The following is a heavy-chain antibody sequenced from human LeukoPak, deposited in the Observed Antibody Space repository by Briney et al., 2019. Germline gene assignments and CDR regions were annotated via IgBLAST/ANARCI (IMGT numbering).Heavy chain of an antibody. J-gene: IGHJ4*02. V-gene: IGHV3-23*01. CDR3: AKDRLLNCRGDCYIFDY. Sequence: GGSLRLSCAASGFTFRTYAMSWVRQAPGKGLEWVSAISGSGGNTYYADSVKGRFTISRDNSKNTLYLQVNGLRTEDTAVYYCAKDRLLNCRGDCYIFDYWGQGTVVTVSS. D-gene: IGHD2-21*02. CDR1: GFTFRTYA. CDR2: ISGSGGNT.